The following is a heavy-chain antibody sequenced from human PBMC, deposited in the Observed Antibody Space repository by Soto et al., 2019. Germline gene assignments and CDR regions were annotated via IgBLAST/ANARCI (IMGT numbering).Heavy chain of an antibody. V-gene: IGHV2-26*01. CDR3: ARIPRVAAGKLTYYFDC. D-gene: IGHD6-13*01. CDR1: GFSLSNARMG. Sequence: QVTLKESGPVLVKPTETLTLTCTVSGFSLSNARMGVSWIRQPPGKALEWLAHIFSNDEKSYSISLKSRLTSTKDTSKSQVVLIMTNMDPVDTATYYCARIPRVAAGKLTYYFDCWGQGTLVTVSS. CDR2: IFSNDEK. J-gene: IGHJ4*02.